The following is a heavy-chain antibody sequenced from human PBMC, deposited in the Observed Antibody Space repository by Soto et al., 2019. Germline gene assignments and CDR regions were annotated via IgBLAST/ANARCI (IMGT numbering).Heavy chain of an antibody. CDR1: VLNIRDHY. V-gene: IGHV3-72*01. CDR3: VREGFFTLDF. CDR2: TRNKGESYTT. J-gene: IGHJ4*02. Sequence: PGGSLRLSCAASVLNIRDHYMDWVRQAPGKGLEWVGLTRNKGESYTTEHAASVKGRFVISRDDSKNSVYLQMNSLKTEDTAVYYCVREGFFTLDFWGQGTLVTVSS.